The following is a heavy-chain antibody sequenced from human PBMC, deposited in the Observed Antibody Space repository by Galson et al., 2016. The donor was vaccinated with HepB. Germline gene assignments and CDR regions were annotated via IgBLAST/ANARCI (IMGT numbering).Heavy chain of an antibody. J-gene: IGHJ4*02. CDR3: ARDPPRTMVRGVIPYYFDY. CDR2: IWYDGTNR. D-gene: IGHD3-10*01. V-gene: IGHV3-33*01. Sequence: SLRLSCAASGFTFSTYGMHWVRQAPGKGLEWVAVIWYDGTNRYYADSVKGRFTISRDNSKSTLYLQMNSWRAEDTAVYYCARDPPRTMVRGVIPYYFDYWGQGTLVTVSS. CDR1: GFTFSTYG.